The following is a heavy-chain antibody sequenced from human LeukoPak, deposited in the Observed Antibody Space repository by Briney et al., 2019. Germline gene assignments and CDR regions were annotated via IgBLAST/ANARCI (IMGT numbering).Heavy chain of an antibody. Sequence: SQTLSLTCTVSGGSISSGSYYWSWIRQPAGKGLEWIGRIYTSGSTNYNPSLKSRVTIPVDTSKNQFSLKLSSVTAADTAVYYCARDKGNYDYFDYWGQGTLVTVSS. J-gene: IGHJ4*02. CDR3: ARDKGNYDYFDY. CDR1: GGSISSGSYY. CDR2: IYTSGST. D-gene: IGHD1-7*01. V-gene: IGHV4-61*02.